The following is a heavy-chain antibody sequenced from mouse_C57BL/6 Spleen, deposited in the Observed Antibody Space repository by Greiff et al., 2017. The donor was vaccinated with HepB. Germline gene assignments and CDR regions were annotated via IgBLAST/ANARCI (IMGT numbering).Heavy chain of an antibody. CDR1: GYTFTSYW. J-gene: IGHJ4*01. V-gene: IGHV1-59*01. D-gene: IGHD2-5*01. CDR2: IDPSDSYT. Sequence: QVQLQQPGAELVRPGTSVKLSCKASGYTFTSYWMHWVKQRPGQGLEWIGVIDPSDSYTNYNQKFKGKATLTVDTSSSTAYMQLSSLTSEDSAVYYGAGPYYSNCENAMDYWGQGTSVTVSS. CDR3: AGPYYSNCENAMDY.